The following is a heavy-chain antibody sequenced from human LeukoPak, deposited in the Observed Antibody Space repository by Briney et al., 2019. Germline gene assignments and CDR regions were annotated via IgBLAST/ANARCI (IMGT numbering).Heavy chain of an antibody. D-gene: IGHD3-10*01. V-gene: IGHV1-46*01. CDR3: ARDMDYCGSGSYYSNWFDP. J-gene: IGHJ5*02. CDR2: INPSGGST. Sequence: ASVKVSYKASGYTFTIYYMHWVRQAPGQGREWMGIINPSGGSTSYAQKFQGRVTMTRDTSTSTVYMELSSLRSEDTAVFYCARDMDYCGSGSYYSNWFDPWGQGTLVTVSS. CDR1: GYTFTIYY.